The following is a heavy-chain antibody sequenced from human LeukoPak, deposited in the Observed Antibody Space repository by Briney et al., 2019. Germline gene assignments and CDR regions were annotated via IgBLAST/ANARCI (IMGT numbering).Heavy chain of an antibody. Sequence: GGSLRHSCAASGFTFSTYWMHWVRQAPGKGLLWVSRINGDGSVTVYADSVKGRFTISRDNAKNTLYLQMSSLRAEDTAVYHCASDSPYYGMDVWGQGTTVTVSS. J-gene: IGHJ6*02. CDR1: GFTFSTYW. CDR3: ASDSPYYGMDV. V-gene: IGHV3-74*01. CDR2: INGDGSVT.